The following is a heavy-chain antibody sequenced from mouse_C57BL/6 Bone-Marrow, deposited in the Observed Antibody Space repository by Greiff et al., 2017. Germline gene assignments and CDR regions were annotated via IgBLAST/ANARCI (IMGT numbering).Heavy chain of an antibody. CDR2: SRNKANDYTT. D-gene: IGHD1-1*01. CDR3: ARDAPYNYGSSYGYFDV. CDR1: GFTFSDFY. V-gene: IGHV7-1*01. J-gene: IGHJ1*03. Sequence: EVKLMESGGGLVQSGRSLRLSCATSGFTFSDFYMEWVRHAPGTGLEWIAASRNKANDYTTEYSAYVKGRFIVSRDTSQSIRYLQMNALIAEYTANYYCARDAPYNYGSSYGYFDVWGTVTTVTVSS.